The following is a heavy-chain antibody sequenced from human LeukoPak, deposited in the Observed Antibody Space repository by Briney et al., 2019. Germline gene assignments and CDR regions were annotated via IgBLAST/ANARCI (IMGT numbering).Heavy chain of an antibody. CDR1: GFTFSDYW. D-gene: IGHD3-22*01. CDR2: IKQDGREK. V-gene: IGHV3-7*03. Sequence: GGSLRLSCAASGFTFSDYWMNWVRQAPGKGPEWVANIKQDGREKYYLESVKGRFTISRDNAKNSLYLQMNSLRAEDTAVYYCAREPYYDSSGYCLDYWGQGTLVTVSS. J-gene: IGHJ4*02. CDR3: AREPYYDSSGYCLDY.